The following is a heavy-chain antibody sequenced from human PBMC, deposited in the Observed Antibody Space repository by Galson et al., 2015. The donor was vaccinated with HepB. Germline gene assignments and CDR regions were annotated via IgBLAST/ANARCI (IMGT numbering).Heavy chain of an antibody. J-gene: IGHJ3*02. D-gene: IGHD4-17*01. CDR1: GYNFATYG. CDR2: ISAGNGIT. V-gene: IGHV1-3*01. CDR3: ERFGDNDAFDI. Sequence: SVKVSCKASGYNFATYGIHWVRQAPGQSLEWMGWISAGNGITKYAQKFQGRLTIVRDTSATTAYMELNSLTSEDTAVYYCERFGDNDAFDIWGQGTMITVAS.